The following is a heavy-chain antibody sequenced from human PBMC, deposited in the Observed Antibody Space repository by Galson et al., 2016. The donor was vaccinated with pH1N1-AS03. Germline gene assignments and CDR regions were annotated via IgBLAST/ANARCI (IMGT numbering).Heavy chain of an antibody. CDR2: IYWNDDT. V-gene: IGHV2-5*01. J-gene: IGHJ5*02. D-gene: IGHD4-17*01. CDR1: GFSLSTSGLG. CDR3: ARAYYGDCADWFDP. Sequence: PALVKPTQTLTLTCPFSGFSLSTSGLGVGWIRQAPGTALEGLAIIYWNDDTRYSPSLRNRLTITKDTSKSQVVLTMTNMDPVDTATYFCARAYYGDCADWFDPWGQGTLVTVSS.